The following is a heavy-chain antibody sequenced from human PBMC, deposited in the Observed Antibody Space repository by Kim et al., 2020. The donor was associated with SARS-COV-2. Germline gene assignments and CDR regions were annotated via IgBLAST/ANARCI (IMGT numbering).Heavy chain of an antibody. Sequence: SETLSLTCTVSGGSISSDGYYWSWIRQHPGKGLEWIGYIYYSGSTYYNPSLKSRVTISVDTSKNQFSLKLSSVTAADTAVYYCARTPITMIVVVDAFDIWGQGTMVTVSS. CDR3: ARTPITMIVVVDAFDI. V-gene: IGHV4-31*03. D-gene: IGHD3-22*01. CDR1: GGSISSDGYY. CDR2: IYYSGST. J-gene: IGHJ3*02.